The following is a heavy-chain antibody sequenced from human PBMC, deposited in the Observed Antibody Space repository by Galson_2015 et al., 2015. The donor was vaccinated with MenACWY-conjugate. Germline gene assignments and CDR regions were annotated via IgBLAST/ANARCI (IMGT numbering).Heavy chain of an antibody. CDR3: AKRRGWTTDACDN. D-gene: IGHD6-19*01. Sequence: SVKVSCKASGYTFTSYGISWVRQAPGQGLEWIGWISAYNGHINYAQKFQGGVTMTTDTSTSTAYMELRSLRSDDTAVYYCAKRRGWTTDACDNWRQRTMVILSS. CDR1: GYTFTSYG. CDR2: ISAYNGHI. V-gene: IGHV1-18*01. J-gene: IGHJ3*02.